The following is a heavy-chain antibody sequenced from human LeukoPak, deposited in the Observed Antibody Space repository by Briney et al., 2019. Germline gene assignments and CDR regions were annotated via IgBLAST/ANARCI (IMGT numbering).Heavy chain of an antibody. J-gene: IGHJ6*02. Sequence: SGRSLRLSCAASGFTFSSYGMHWVRQAPGKGLEWVAVISYDGSNKYYADSVKGRFTISRDNSKNTLYLQMNSLRDEDTALYYCSKEEGTTIFGVVIKDYYYYYGMDVWGQGTTVTVSS. CDR2: ISYDGSNK. CDR1: GFTFSSYG. D-gene: IGHD3-3*01. V-gene: IGHV3-30*18. CDR3: SKEEGTTIFGVVIKDYYYYYGMDV.